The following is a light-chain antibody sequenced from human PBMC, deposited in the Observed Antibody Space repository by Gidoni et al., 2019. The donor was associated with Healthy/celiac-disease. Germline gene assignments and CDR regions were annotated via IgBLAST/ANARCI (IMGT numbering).Light chain of an antibody. CDR3: QQFNTYPLT. Sequence: AIQLTQSPSSLSASVGDRVTITCRAGQGISSALAWYQQKPGKAPNLLIYDASRLESGVPSRSSGSGSGTDFTLTISSLQPEDFATYYCQQFNTYPLTFGGGTKVEIK. V-gene: IGKV1-13*02. J-gene: IGKJ4*01. CDR2: DAS. CDR1: QGISSA.